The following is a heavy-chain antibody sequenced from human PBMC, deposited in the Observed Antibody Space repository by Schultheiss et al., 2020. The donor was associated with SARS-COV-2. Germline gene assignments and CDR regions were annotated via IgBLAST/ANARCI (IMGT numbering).Heavy chain of an antibody. CDR3: LSGFDSGY. CDR1: GFTFSGSG. CDR2: ISSSSSYI. V-gene: IGHV3-21*04. D-gene: IGHD5-12*01. J-gene: IGHJ4*02. Sequence: GGSLRLSCAASGFTFSGSGMHWVRQAPGKGLEWVSSISSSSSYIYYADSVKGRFTISRDNAKNSLYLQMNGLRVEDTALYHCLSGFDSGYWGQGTPVTVSS.